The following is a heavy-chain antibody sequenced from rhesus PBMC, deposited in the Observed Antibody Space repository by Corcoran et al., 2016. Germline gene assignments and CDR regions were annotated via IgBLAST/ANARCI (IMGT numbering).Heavy chain of an antibody. CDR2: IKNKANSYTT. CDR1: GFTFSNYY. D-gene: IGHD3-3*01. J-gene: IGHJ4*01. CDR3: TAWDYNIWTGRDY. Sequence: EVQLVESGGGLVQPGGSLRLSCAASGFTFSNYYMHWVRQAQGKGLEWVGLIKNKANSYTTEYAAAVKGRVTISRDESKNTLYLQMSSLKTEDTALYYCTAWDYNIWTGRDYWGQGVLVTVSS. V-gene: IGHV3-13*01.